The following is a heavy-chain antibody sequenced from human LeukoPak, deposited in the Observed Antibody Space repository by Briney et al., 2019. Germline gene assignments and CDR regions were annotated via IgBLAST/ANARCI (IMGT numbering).Heavy chain of an antibody. CDR3: ARAGAMQQLAHFDY. Sequence: ASVKVSCKASGYTFTGYYMHWVRQAPGQGLEWMGWINPNSGGTNYAQKFQGRVTMTRDTSINTAYMELSRLRSDDTAVYYCARAGAMQQLAHFDYWGQGTLVTVSS. CDR2: INPNSGGT. V-gene: IGHV1-2*02. D-gene: IGHD6-13*01. J-gene: IGHJ4*02. CDR1: GYTFTGYY.